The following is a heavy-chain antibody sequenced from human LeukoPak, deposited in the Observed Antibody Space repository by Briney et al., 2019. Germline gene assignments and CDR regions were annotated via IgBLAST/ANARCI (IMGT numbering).Heavy chain of an antibody. V-gene: IGHV3-33*06. CDR2: IWYDGSNK. J-gene: IGHJ4*02. Sequence: PGGSLRLSCAASGFTFSSYGMHWVRQAPGKGLERVAVIWYDGSNKYYADSVKGRFTISRDNSKNTLYLQMNSLRAEDTAVYYCAKDRGIAVAGIYDYWGQGTLVTVSS. CDR3: AKDRGIAVAGIYDY. CDR1: GFTFSSYG. D-gene: IGHD6-19*01.